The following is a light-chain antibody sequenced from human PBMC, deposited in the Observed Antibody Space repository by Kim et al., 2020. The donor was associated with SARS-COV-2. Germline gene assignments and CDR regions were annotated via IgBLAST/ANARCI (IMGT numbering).Light chain of an antibody. Sequence: PGKTARFTWGGNNIGSKSVHWYQQKPGQAPVLVIYYDSDRPSGIPERFSGSNSGNTATLTISRVEAGDEADYYCQVWDSSSDLRVFGGGTQLTVL. CDR2: YDS. J-gene: IGLJ2*01. CDR3: QVWDSSSDLRV. V-gene: IGLV3-21*04. CDR1: NIGSKS.